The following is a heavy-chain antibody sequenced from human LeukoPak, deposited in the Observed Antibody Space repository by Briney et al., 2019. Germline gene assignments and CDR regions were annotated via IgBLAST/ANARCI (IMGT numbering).Heavy chain of an antibody. D-gene: IGHD6-19*01. CDR3: AKGSRDTSGWYRDY. CDR2: IYSGGST. Sequence: GGSLRLSCAASGFTVSSNYMSWVRQAPGKGLEWVSVIYSGGSTYYADSVKGRFTISRDNSKNTLYLQMNSLRAEDTAVYYCAKGSRDTSGWYRDYWGQGTLVTVSS. CDR1: GFTVSSNY. V-gene: IGHV3-53*01. J-gene: IGHJ4*02.